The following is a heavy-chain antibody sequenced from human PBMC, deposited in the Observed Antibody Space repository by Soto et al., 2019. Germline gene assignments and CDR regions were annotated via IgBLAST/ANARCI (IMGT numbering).Heavy chain of an antibody. CDR1: GGSFSGYY. V-gene: IGHV4-34*01. D-gene: IGHD5-12*01. CDR3: ARGRRWLQMPFDY. CDR2: INHSGST. J-gene: IGHJ4*02. Sequence: QVQLQQWGAGLLKPSETLSLTCAVYGGSFSGYYWSWIRQPPGKGLEWIGEINHSGSTNNNPSHKSRVTISVETSKIQCSLKLSCVTAADTAVYYCARGRRWLQMPFDYWGQGTLVTVSS.